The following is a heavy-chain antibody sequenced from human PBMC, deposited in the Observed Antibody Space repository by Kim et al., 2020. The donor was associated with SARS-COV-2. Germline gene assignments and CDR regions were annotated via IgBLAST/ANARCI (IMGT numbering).Heavy chain of an antibody. Sequence: GGSLRLSCAASGFTVSTNYMSWVRQAPGKGLEWVSFIYSGGSTYYADSVKGRFTISRDNSKNTLYLQMNSLRAEDTAVYYCARDSSTAVGYFDLWGRGTLVAVSS. V-gene: IGHV3-66*01. D-gene: IGHD5-18*01. J-gene: IGHJ2*01. CDR1: GFTVSTNY. CDR3: ARDSSTAVGYFDL. CDR2: IYSGGST.